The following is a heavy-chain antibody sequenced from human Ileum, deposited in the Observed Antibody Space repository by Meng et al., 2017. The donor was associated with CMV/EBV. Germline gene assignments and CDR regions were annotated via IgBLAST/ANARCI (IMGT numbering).Heavy chain of an antibody. CDR1: GYTFTDYY. D-gene: IGHD5-12*01. V-gene: IGHV1-2*02. CDR3: AREIIMAARAFGY. CDR2: IKPHSGDT. J-gene: IGHJ4*02. Sequence: QLQLAQSGTEVKKPGASVKVSCKASGYTFTDYYMHWVRQAPGQGLEWMGWIKPHSGDTKYEKKFQGRVTMTSDTSISTVYMELTRLTPDDTAIYYCAREIIMAARAFGYWGQGTLVTVSS.